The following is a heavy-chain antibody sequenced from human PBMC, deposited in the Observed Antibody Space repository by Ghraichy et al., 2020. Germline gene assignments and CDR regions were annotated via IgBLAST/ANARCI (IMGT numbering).Heavy chain of an antibody. CDR2: IYTSGST. V-gene: IGHV4-4*09. J-gene: IGHJ5*02. CDR3: ARPYYDSSGFWWFDP. Sequence: SETLSLTCTVSGGSISSYYWSWIRQPPGKGLEWIGYIYTSGSTNYNPSLKSRVTISVDTSKNQFSPKLSSVTAADTAVYYCARPYYDSSGFWWFDPWGQGTLVTVSS. CDR1: GGSISSYY. D-gene: IGHD3-22*01.